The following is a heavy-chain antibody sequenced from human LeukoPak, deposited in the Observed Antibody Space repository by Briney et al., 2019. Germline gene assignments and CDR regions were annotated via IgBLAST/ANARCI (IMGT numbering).Heavy chain of an antibody. CDR3: ARRARSGPYWDY. Sequence: SETLSLTCTVSGGSISSYYWSWIRQPPGKGLEWIGYIYYSGSTNYNPSLKSRVTISVDTSKNQSSLKLSSVTAADTAVYYCARRARSGPYWDYWGQGTLVTVSS. J-gene: IGHJ4*02. CDR1: GGSISSYY. D-gene: IGHD2-15*01. V-gene: IGHV4-59*01. CDR2: IYYSGST.